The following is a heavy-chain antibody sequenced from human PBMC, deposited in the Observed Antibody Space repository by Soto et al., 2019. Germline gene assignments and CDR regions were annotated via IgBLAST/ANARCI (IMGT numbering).Heavy chain of an antibody. V-gene: IGHV3-11*01. D-gene: IGHD6-6*01. CDR1: GFTFSDYY. CDR2: ISSSGSTI. J-gene: IGHJ6*03. Sequence: GGSLRLSCAASGFTFSDYYMSWIRQAPGKGLEWVSYISSSGSTIYYADSVKCRFTISRDNAKNSLYLQMNSLRAEDTAVYYCARDREYSSSKPPYYYYYYMDVWGKGTTVTVSS. CDR3: ARDREYSSSKPPYYYYYYMDV.